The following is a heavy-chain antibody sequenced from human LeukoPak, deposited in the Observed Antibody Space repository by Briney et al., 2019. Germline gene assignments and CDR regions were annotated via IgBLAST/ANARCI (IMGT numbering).Heavy chain of an antibody. J-gene: IGHJ1*01. CDR2: IYYSGST. V-gene: IGHV4-59*01. Sequence: SETLSLTCAVYGGSFSGYYWSWIRQPPGKGLEWIGYIYYSGSTNYNPSLKSRVTISVDTSKNQFSLKLSSVTAADTAVYYCARGKYYYDSTFFQHWGQGTLVTVSS. CDR3: ARGKYYYDSTFFQH. D-gene: IGHD3-22*01. CDR1: GGSFSGYY.